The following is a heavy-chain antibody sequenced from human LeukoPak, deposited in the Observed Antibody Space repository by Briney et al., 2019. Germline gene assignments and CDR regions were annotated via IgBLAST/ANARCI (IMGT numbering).Heavy chain of an antibody. Sequence: GASVKVSCKASGYTFTSYGISWVRQAPGQGLEWMGWISAYNGNTNYAQKLQGRVTMTIDTSTSTAYMELRSLRSDDTAVYYCARFETYYYGSGEDDYWGQGTLVTVSS. V-gene: IGHV1-18*01. CDR2: ISAYNGNT. CDR3: ARFETYYYGSGEDDY. J-gene: IGHJ4*02. CDR1: GYTFTSYG. D-gene: IGHD3-10*01.